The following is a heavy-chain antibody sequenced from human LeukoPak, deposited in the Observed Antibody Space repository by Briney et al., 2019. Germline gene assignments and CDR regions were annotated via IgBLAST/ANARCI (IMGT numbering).Heavy chain of an antibody. CDR1: GFTFSSYW. CDR2: INSDGSST. D-gene: IGHD1-26*01. CDR3: ARRNVVGATTFFGY. J-gene: IGHJ4*02. V-gene: IGHV3-74*01. Sequence: GGSLRLSCAASGFTFSSYWMHWVRQAPGKGLVWVSRINSDGSSTSYADSVKGRFTISRDSAKNTLYLQMNSLRAEDTAVYYCARRNVVGATTFFGYWGQGTLVTVSS.